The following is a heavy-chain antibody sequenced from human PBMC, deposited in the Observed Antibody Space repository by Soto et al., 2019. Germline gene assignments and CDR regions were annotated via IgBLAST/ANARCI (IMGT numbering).Heavy chain of an antibody. CDR3: AKDAYSGSYGAFDI. CDR1: GFTFSSYG. D-gene: IGHD1-26*01. CDR2: ISYDGSNK. J-gene: IGHJ3*02. V-gene: IGHV3-30*18. Sequence: QVQLVESGGGVVQPGRSLRLSCAASGFTFSSYGMHWVRQAPGKGLEWVAVISYDGSNKYYADSVKGRFTISRDNSKNTLYLQMNHLRAEDTAVYYCAKDAYSGSYGAFDIWGQGPIVTVSS.